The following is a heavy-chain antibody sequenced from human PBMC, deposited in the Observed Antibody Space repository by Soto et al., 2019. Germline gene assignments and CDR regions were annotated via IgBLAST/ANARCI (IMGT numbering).Heavy chain of an antibody. Sequence: GGSLRLSCAASGFTFSSYGMHWVRQAPGKGLEWVAVISYDGSNKYYADSVKGRFTISRDNSKNTLYLQMNSLRAEDTAVYYCARGYITMLGVALDDDFDIWGQGTMVTVSS. CDR1: GFTFSSYG. D-gene: IGHD3-22*01. CDR2: ISYDGSNK. V-gene: IGHV3-30*03. CDR3: ARGYITMLGVALDDDFDI. J-gene: IGHJ3*02.